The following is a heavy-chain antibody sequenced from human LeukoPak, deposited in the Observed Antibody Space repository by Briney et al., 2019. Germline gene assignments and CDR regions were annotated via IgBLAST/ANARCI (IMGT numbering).Heavy chain of an antibody. CDR3: ARDSSGYHRDFDY. V-gene: IGHV3-30-3*01. Sequence: PGRSLRLSCAASGFPFSSYAMHWVRQAPGKGLEWVAVISYDGSNKYYADSVKGRFTISRDNSKNTLYLQMNSLRAEDTAVYYCARDSSGYHRDFDYWGQGTLVTVSS. CDR2: ISYDGSNK. J-gene: IGHJ4*02. D-gene: IGHD3-22*01. CDR1: GFPFSSYA.